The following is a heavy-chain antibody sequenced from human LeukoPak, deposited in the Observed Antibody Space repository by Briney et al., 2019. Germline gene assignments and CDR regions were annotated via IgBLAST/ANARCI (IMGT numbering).Heavy chain of an antibody. CDR3: ARDHIVATTAAFDY. J-gene: IGHJ4*02. CDR1: GFTVSSNY. CDR2: IHSGGST. Sequence: GGSLRLSCAASGFTVSSNYMNWVRQAPGKGLEWVSVIHSGGSTYYADSVKGRFTISRDNSKNTLYLQMSSLRAEDTAVYYCARDHIVATTAAFDYWGQGTLVTVSS. V-gene: IGHV3-53*05. D-gene: IGHD5-12*01.